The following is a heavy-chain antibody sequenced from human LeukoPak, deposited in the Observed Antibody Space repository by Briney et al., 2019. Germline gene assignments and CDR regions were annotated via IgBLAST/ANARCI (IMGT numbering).Heavy chain of an antibody. J-gene: IGHJ4*02. CDR3: AKAVCSGGSCYWGFDFDY. V-gene: IGHV3-23*01. D-gene: IGHD2-15*01. CDR2: ISGSGGST. CDR1: GFTFSSYA. Sequence: GGSLRLSCAASGFTFSSYAMSWVRQAPGKGLEWVSAISGSGGSTYYADSVKGRFTISRDNSKNTLHLQMNSLRVEDTAVYYCAKAVCSGGSCYWGFDFDYWGQGTLVTVSS.